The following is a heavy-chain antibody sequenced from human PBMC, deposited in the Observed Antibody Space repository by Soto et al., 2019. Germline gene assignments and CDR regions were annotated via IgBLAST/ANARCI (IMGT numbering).Heavy chain of an antibody. Sequence: EVELVETGGGLIQPGGSLRLSCAASGFTVSSNSMSLVRPAPGKGLEWVSLIYTDGGTYYGDSVKGRFTISRDTSKNTLSLQMTSLRADDTAVYYCARDNSMLGAPFHYWGQGTLVTVSS. D-gene: IGHD3-16*01. CDR1: GFTVSSNS. CDR3: ARDNSMLGAPFHY. J-gene: IGHJ4*02. CDR2: IYTDGGT. V-gene: IGHV3-53*02.